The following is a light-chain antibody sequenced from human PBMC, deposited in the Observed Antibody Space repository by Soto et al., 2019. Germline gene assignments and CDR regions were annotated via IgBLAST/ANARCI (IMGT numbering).Light chain of an antibody. CDR1: SSNIGAGYD. CDR2: GNS. J-gene: IGLJ2*01. CDR3: QSYDSSLSGSDVE. Sequence: QSVLTQPPSVSGAPGQRVTISCTGSSSNIGAGYDVHWYQQLPGTVPKLLIYGNSNRPSGVPDRFSGSKSGTSASLAITGLQAEDEADYYCQSYDSSLSGSDVEFGGGTQLTVL. V-gene: IGLV1-40*01.